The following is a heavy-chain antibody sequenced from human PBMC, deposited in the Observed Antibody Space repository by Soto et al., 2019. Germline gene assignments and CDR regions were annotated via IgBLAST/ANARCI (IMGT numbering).Heavy chain of an antibody. CDR2: IYYSGST. Sequence: TSETLSLTCTVSGCSLSSYHWSWSRQPPGKGLEWIGYIYYSGSTNYNPSLKSRVTISVDTSKNQFSLKLSSVTAADTAVYYCARCVSSGYYYYFDYWGQGTLVTVS. V-gene: IGHV4-59*01. J-gene: IGHJ4*02. D-gene: IGHD3-22*01. CDR3: ARCVSSGYYYYFDY. CDR1: GCSLSSYH.